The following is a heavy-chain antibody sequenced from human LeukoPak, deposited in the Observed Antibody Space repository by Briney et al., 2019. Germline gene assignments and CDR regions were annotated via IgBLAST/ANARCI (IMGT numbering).Heavy chain of an antibody. V-gene: IGHV3-9*01. CDR3: AKDHYYGSGSYYNTFDY. CDR2: ISWNSGSI. Sequence: GGSLRLSCAVSGFTVSSNYMSWVRQAPGKGLEWVSGISWNSGSIGYADSVKGRFTISRDNAKNSLYLQMNSLRAEDTALYYCAKDHYYGSGSYYNTFDYWGQGTLVTLSS. CDR1: GFTVSSNY. D-gene: IGHD3-10*01. J-gene: IGHJ4*02.